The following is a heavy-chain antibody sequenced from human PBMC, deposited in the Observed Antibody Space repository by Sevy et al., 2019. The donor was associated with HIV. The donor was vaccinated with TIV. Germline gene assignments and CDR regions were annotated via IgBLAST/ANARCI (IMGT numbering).Heavy chain of an antibody. CDR3: ARGSPKYDILTEVFDF. J-gene: IGHJ4*02. Sequence: GGSLRLSCAASGFTFNSYWMSWVRQAPAKGLEWVANIKQGGSEKHYVDSVRGRFTISRDNAKNSLFLQMNSLSAEDTAVYYCARGSPKYDILTEVFDFWGQGTLVTVSS. V-gene: IGHV3-7*01. CDR2: IKQGGSEK. CDR1: GFTFNSYW. D-gene: IGHD3-9*01.